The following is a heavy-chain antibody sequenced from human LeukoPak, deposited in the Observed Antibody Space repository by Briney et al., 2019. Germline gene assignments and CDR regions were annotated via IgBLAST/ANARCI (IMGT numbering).Heavy chain of an antibody. CDR3: AKLLAAAGKVY. J-gene: IGHJ4*02. CDR2: ISGSGGST. CDR1: GFTFSSYS. D-gene: IGHD6-13*01. V-gene: IGHV3-23*01. Sequence: GGSLRLSCAASGFTFSSYSMNWVRQAPGKGLEWVSAISGSGGSTNYADSVKGRVTISRDNSKNTLYLQMNSLRAEDTAVYYCAKLLAAAGKVYWGQGTLVTVSS.